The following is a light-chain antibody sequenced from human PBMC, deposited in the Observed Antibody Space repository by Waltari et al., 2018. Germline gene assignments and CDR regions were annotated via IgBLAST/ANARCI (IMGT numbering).Light chain of an antibody. CDR1: RSEVGGDNY. V-gene: IGLV2-8*01. J-gene: IGLJ1*01. CDR3: SSYAGSDKYV. Sequence: QSALPRPPSASGSPGKSVTISCTGTRSEVGGDNYVSCYKQHHGKAPKLMIDEVNRRPSGVPDRFSGSKSCSTASLTVSGLQDEDEADYYCSSYAGSDKYVFGPGTTVTVL. CDR2: EVN.